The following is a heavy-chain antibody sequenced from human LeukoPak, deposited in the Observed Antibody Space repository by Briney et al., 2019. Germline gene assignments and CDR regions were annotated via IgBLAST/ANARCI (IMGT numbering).Heavy chain of an antibody. V-gene: IGHV3-33*01. CDR1: GFTFSSYG. J-gene: IGHJ6*02. D-gene: IGHD6-6*01. CDR2: IWYDGSNK. Sequence: GGSLRLSCAASGFTFSSYGMHWVRQAPGKGLEWVAVIWYDGSNKYYADSVKGRFTISRDNSKNTLYLQMNSLRAEDTAVYYCARESIAARRGRGDYYYGMDVWGQGTTVTVSS. CDR3: ARESIAARRGRGDYYYGMDV.